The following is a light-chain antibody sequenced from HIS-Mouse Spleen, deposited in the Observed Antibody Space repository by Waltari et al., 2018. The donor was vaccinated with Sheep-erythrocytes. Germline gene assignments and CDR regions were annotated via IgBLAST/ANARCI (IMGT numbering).Light chain of an antibody. CDR1: SSDVGGYNY. CDR3: CSYAGSYNHV. V-gene: IGLV2-11*01. J-gene: IGLJ1*01. CDR2: YVS. Sequence: QSALTQPRSVSGSPGQSVTISCTGTSSDVGGYNYVSWYQQHPGKAPKLTIYYVSKRPSGVPDGFSGSTTGNTASLTISGLQAEDEADYYCCSYAGSYNHVFATGTKVTVL.